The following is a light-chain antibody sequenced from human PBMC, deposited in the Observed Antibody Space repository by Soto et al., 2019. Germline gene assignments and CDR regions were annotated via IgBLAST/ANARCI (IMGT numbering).Light chain of an antibody. J-gene: IGKJ1*01. CDR2: DAS. CDR1: QSISSW. V-gene: IGKV1-5*01. Sequence: DIQMTQSPSTLSASVGDRVTITCRASQSISSWLAWYQQKPGKAPKLLIYDASSLESGVPSRFSGSGSGTDFTPTISSLKPDDFATYSCKQYNSYRWTFGKGTKVETK. CDR3: KQYNSYRWT.